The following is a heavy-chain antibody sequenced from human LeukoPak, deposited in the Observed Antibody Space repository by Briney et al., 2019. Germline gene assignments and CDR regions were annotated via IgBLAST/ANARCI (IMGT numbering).Heavy chain of an antibody. Sequence: GGSLRLSCAASGFTFSAYGVTWVRQAPGKGLEWVSSMGVSGDNVHYADSVKGRFAISRDNSKNTLYIQMNSLRAEDAAVYYCAKDPNGDYVGAFDTWGQGTMVIVSS. CDR3: AKDPNGDYVGAFDT. D-gene: IGHD4-17*01. CDR2: MGVSGDNV. J-gene: IGHJ3*02. V-gene: IGHV3-23*01. CDR1: GFTFSAYG.